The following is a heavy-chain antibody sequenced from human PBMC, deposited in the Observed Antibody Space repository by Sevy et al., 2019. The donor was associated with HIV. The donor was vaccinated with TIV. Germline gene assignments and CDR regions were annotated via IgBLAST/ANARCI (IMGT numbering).Heavy chain of an antibody. CDR3: AREILVIPYYYYDMDV. D-gene: IGHD2-21*01. Sequence: GGSLRLSCAASGFTFSTYSMHWVRQAPGKGLEWVSYISKSSRNIYYADSVKGRFTISRDNAKNSLDMQMNSLRAEDTGVYYCAREILVIPYYYYDMDVWGQGTTVTVSS. V-gene: IGHV3-48*01. CDR1: GFTFSTYS. CDR2: ISKSSRNI. J-gene: IGHJ6*02.